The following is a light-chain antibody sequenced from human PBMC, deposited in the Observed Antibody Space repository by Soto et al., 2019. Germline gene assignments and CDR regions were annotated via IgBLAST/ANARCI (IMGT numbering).Light chain of an antibody. CDR3: SSYTSSSTRL. V-gene: IGLV2-14*01. J-gene: IGLJ3*02. CDR1: RSDVGGYNY. CDR2: DVS. Sequence: QSVLTQPASVSGSPGQSITISCTGTRSDVGGYNYVSWYQQHPGKAPKLMIYDVSNRPSGVSNRFSGSKSGNTASLTISGLRAEDEADYYCSSYTSSSTRLFGGGTKLTVL.